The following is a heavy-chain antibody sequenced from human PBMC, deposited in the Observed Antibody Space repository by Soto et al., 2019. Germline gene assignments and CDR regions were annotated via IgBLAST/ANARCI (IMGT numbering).Heavy chain of an antibody. J-gene: IGHJ5*02. V-gene: IGHV3-21*01. CDR1: GFTFSSYS. CDR3: ARDPGYCSSTSCRGWFDP. D-gene: IGHD2-2*01. Sequence: EVQLVESGGGLVKPGGSLRLSCAASGFTFSSYSMNWVRQAPGNGLEWVSSISSSSSYIYYADSVKGRFTISRDNAKNSLYLQMNSLRAEDTAVYDCARDPGYCSSTSCRGWFDPWGQGTLVSVSS. CDR2: ISSSSSYI.